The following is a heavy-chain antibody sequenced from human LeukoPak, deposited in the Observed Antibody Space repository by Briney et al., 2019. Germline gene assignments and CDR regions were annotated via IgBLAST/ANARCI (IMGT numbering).Heavy chain of an antibody. V-gene: IGHV4-39*01. CDR1: GGSISSSSYY. Sequence: SETLSLTCTVSGGSISSSSYYWGWIRQPPGKGLEWIGSIYYSGSTYYNPSLKSRVTISVDTSKSQFSLKRSSVTAADTAVYYCASYRDSSGYYYVLYFDYWGQGTLVTVSS. CDR3: ASYRDSSGYYYVLYFDY. D-gene: IGHD3-22*01. J-gene: IGHJ4*02. CDR2: IYYSGST.